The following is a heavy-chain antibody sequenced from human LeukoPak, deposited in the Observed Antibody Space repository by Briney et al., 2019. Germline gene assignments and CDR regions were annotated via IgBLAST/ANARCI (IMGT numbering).Heavy chain of an antibody. CDR1: GFTFGNAW. D-gene: IGHD2-15*01. V-gene: IGHV3-15*01. CDR2: IKSKTDGGTT. Sequence: GGSLRLSCAASGFTFGNAWMNWVRQAPGKGLEWVGRIKSKTDGGTTDYAAPVKGRFTISRDDSKTTLYLQMNSLKTEDTAVYYCTTRYCSGGRCDYWGQGTLVTVSP. CDR3: TTRYCSGGRCDY. J-gene: IGHJ4*02.